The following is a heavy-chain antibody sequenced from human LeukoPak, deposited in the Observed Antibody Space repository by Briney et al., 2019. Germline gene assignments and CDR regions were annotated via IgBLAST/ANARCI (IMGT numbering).Heavy chain of an antibody. J-gene: IGHJ4*02. CDR1: GFPYDVQT. Sequence: PGGSLRLSCAASGFPYDVQTMSWVRQAPGKGLDWVASMKEDGSEIYYVDSVKGRFTISRGNPKNSLYLQMNSLRAEDTAVYYCARGGATRGRFENWGQGALVTVSS. CDR3: ARGGATRGRFEN. D-gene: IGHD1-26*01. CDR2: MKEDGSEI. V-gene: IGHV3-7*01.